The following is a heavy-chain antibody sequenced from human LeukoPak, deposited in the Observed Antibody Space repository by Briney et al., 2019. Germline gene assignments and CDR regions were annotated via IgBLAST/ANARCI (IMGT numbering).Heavy chain of an antibody. Sequence: VASVKVSCKASGYTFTSYDINWVRQATGQGLEWMGWMNPNSGNTGYAQKFQGRVTMTRNTSISTAYMELGSLRSEDTAVYYCARTFGGVIARFDYWGQGTLVTVSS. V-gene: IGHV1-8*01. CDR1: GYTFTSYD. CDR2: MNPNSGNT. CDR3: ARTFGGVIARFDY. D-gene: IGHD3-16*02. J-gene: IGHJ4*02.